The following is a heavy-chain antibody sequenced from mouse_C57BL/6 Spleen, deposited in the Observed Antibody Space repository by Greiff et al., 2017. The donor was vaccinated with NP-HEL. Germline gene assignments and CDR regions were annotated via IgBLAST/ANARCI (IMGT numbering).Heavy chain of an antibody. CDR2: INPYNGGT. Sequence: EVQLQQSGPVLVKPGASVKMSCKASGYTFTDYYMNWVKQSHGKSLEWIGVINPYNGGTSYNQKFKGKATLTVDKSSSTAYMELNSLTSEDSAVYYCARKEGAMDYWGQGTSVTVSS. CDR3: ARKEGAMDY. CDR1: GYTFTDYY. V-gene: IGHV1-19*01. J-gene: IGHJ4*01.